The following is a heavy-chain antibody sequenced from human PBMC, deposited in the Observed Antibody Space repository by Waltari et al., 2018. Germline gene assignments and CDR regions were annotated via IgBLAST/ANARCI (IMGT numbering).Heavy chain of an antibody. Sequence: QLQLQESGPGLVKPSGTLSLICAVSGDSMSTSDYWSWVRQPPGKGLGWIGQVRGDGKTKHNPSFAGRGTMSLDTSTYHFALKLASATAADTALYYWARDRGRGLYLDTWGQGTLGTVSP. CDR1: GDSMSTSDY. V-gene: IGHV4-4*02. CDR2: VRGDGKT. D-gene: IGHD1-1*01. J-gene: IGHJ4*02. CDR3: ARDRGRGLYLDT.